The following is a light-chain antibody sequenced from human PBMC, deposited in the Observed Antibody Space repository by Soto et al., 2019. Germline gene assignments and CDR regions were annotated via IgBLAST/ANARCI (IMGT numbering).Light chain of an antibody. V-gene: IGKV3-20*01. CDR1: QSVSSSY. CDR3: QQYGSSPMYT. Sequence: EIVLTQSPGTLSLSPGERATLSCRASQSVSSSYLAWYQQKPGQAPRLLIYGASSRATGIPDRFSGSGSGTDFTLTISRLEHEDLAVYYCQQYGSSPMYTVGQGNKLEIK. CDR2: GAS. J-gene: IGKJ2*01.